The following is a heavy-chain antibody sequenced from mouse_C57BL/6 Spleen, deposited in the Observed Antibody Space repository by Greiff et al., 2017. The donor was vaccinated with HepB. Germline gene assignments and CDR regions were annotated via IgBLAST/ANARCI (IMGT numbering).Heavy chain of an antibody. Sequence: QVQLQQSGAELARPGASVKLSCKASGYTFTSYGISWVKQRTGQGLEWIGEIYPRSCNTYYNEKFKGKATLTADKSSSTAYMELRSLTSEDSAVYFCAREDDYDGYWGQGTTLTVSS. CDR3: AREDDYDGY. D-gene: IGHD2-4*01. CDR2: IYPRSCNT. J-gene: IGHJ2*01. V-gene: IGHV1-81*01. CDR1: GYTFTSYG.